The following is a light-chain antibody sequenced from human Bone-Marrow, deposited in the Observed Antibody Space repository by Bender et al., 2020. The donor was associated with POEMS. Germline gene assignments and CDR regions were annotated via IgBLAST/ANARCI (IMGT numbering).Light chain of an antibody. J-gene: IGLJ3*02. V-gene: IGLV2-23*02. CDR2: EVA. Sequence: QSALTQPASVSGSPGQSITISCTGSSSDIGSYNLVSWYQQHPGKVPRLLIHEVALRPSGISDRFSGSKSGNTASLTIFGLQSDDEAIYFCVAWDASLNGWVFGGGTKLTVL. CDR3: VAWDASLNGWV. CDR1: SSDIGSYNL.